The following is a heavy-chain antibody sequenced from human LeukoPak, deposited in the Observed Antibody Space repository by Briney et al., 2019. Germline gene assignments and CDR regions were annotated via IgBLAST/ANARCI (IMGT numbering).Heavy chain of an antibody. CDR2: ISWNSGSI. J-gene: IGHJ4*02. CDR1: GFTFDDYA. D-gene: IGHD2-21*02. V-gene: IGHV3-9*01. CDR3: AKDLVVTAKITPTTFDY. Sequence: GGSLRFSCAASGFTFDDYAMHWVRQAPGKGLEWVSGISWNSGSIGYADSVKGRFTISRDNAKNSLYLQMNSLRAEDTALYYCAKDLVVTAKITPTTFDYWGQGTLVTVSS.